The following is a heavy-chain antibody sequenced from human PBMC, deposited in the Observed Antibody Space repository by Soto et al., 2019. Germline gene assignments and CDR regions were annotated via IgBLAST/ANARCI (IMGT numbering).Heavy chain of an antibody. V-gene: IGHV3-74*01. CDR2: INSDGSST. Sequence: PGGSLRLSCAASGFTFSSYWMHWVRQAPGKGLVWVSRINSDGSSTSYADSVKGRFTISRDNAKNTLYLQMNSLRAEDTAVYYCARPITEYYYDSSGYYPLLDYWGQGTLVTVSS. CDR1: GFTFSSYW. D-gene: IGHD3-22*01. J-gene: IGHJ4*02. CDR3: ARPITEYYYDSSGYYPLLDY.